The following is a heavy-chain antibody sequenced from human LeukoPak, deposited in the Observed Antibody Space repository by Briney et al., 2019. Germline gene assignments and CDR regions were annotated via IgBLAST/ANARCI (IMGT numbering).Heavy chain of an antibody. CDR2: INPNSGGT. CDR3: ARGARAGYNLEPFDY. J-gene: IGHJ4*02. D-gene: IGHD5-24*01. CDR1: GYTFTGYY. V-gene: IGHV1-2*02. Sequence: ASVKVSCKASGYTFTGYYIHWVRQAPGQGLEWMGWINPNSGGTNYAQRFQGRVTISVDTSKNQFSLKLSSVTAADTAVYYCARGARAGYNLEPFDYGGQGTLVTVSS.